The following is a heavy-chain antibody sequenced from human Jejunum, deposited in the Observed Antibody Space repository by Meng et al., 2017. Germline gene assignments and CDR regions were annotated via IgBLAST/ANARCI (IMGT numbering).Heavy chain of an antibody. J-gene: IGHJ4*02. V-gene: IGHV1-3*01. Sequence: QVQVLQSGAGGKKLGASGTVSCQAAGFTFVIYAIYWVRQAPGQGLEWMGWITAGNGNTKYSQKFQGRVTITRDTSASTAYMELSSLRSEDTAVYYCARDMPYSSGSFDYWGQGTLVTVSS. D-gene: IGHD3-10*01. CDR2: ITAGNGNT. CDR3: ARDMPYSSGSFDY. CDR1: GFTFVIYA.